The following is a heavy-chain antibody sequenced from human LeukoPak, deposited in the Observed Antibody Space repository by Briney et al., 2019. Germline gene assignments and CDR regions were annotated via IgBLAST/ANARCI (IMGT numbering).Heavy chain of an antibody. CDR2: IYYSGST. CDR3: ARDPRITIFGVVVRGAFDI. D-gene: IGHD3-3*01. Sequence: SETLSLTCTVSGGSISSGDYYWSWIRQPPGKGLEWIGYIYYSGSTYYDPSLKSRVTISVDTSKNQFSLKLSSVTAADTAVYYCARDPRITIFGVVVRGAFDIWGQGTMVTVSS. V-gene: IGHV4-30-4*08. CDR1: GGSISSGDYY. J-gene: IGHJ3*02.